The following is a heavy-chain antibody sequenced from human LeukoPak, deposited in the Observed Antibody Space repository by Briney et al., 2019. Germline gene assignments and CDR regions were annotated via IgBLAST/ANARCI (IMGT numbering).Heavy chain of an antibody. D-gene: IGHD3-22*01. J-gene: IGHJ4*02. CDR2: MNPNSGNT. CDR1: GDTFTSYD. Sequence: SSEKVSCKASGDTFTSYDINWVRQATGQGLEWMGWMNPNSGNTGYAQKFQGRVTMTRNTSISTAYMELSSLRSEDTAVYYCARGRGGYYYDTSGYIYYFDYWVQGTLVTVSS. CDR3: ARGRGGYYYDTSGYIYYFDY. V-gene: IGHV1-8*01.